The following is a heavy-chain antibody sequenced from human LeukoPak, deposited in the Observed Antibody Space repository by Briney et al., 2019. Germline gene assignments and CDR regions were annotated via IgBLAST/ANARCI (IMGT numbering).Heavy chain of an antibody. D-gene: IGHD1-1*01. Sequence: ASVKVSCKVSGYTLTELSMHWVRQAPGKGLEWMGGFGPEDGETIYAQKFQGRVTMTEDTSTDTAYMELSSLRSEDTAVYYCATGGTGTTLGTDYYYYMDVWGKGTTVTVSS. J-gene: IGHJ6*03. V-gene: IGHV1-24*01. CDR1: GYTLTELS. CDR3: ATGGTGTTLGTDYYYYMDV. CDR2: FGPEDGET.